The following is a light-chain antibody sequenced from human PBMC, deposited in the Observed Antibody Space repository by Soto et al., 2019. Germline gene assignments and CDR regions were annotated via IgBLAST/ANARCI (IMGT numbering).Light chain of an antibody. CDR2: GAS. Sequence: EIVLTQSPGTLSLSPGERATLSCRASQSVSSSYLAWYQQKPGQAPRLLIYGASSRATGIPDRFSGSGSGTDFTIKISRMEPEDVEVYYCQQYGSSSINFGQGTRLQIK. J-gene: IGKJ5*01. CDR3: QQYGSSSIN. V-gene: IGKV3-20*01. CDR1: QSVSSSY.